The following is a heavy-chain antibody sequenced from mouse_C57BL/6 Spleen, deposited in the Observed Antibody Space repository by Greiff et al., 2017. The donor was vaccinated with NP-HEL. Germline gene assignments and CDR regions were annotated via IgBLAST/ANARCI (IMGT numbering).Heavy chain of an antibody. D-gene: IGHD2-4*01. CDR3: AKEGGLRQNYAMDY. CDR2: IWRGGST. J-gene: IGHJ4*01. V-gene: IGHV2-5*01. Sequence: QVQLKESGPGLVQPSQSLSITCTVSGFSLTSYGVHWVRQSPGKGLEWLGVIWRGGSTDYNAAFMSRLSITKDNSKSQVFFKMNSLQADDTAIYYCAKEGGLRQNYAMDYWGQGTSVTVSS. CDR1: GFSLTSYG.